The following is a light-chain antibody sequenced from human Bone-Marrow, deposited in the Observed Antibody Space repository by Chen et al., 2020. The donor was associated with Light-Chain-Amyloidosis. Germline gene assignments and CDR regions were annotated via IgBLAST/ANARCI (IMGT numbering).Light chain of an antibody. CDR1: QNLLYSSNNKNY. J-gene: IGKJ2*01. V-gene: IGKV4-1*01. CDR3: QQDYNTPYT. Sequence: DIVMTQSPDSLAVSLGERATINCKSSQNLLYSSNNKNYLAWYQQKSGQPPKLLIYWASARESGVADRVSGGGSGTDFTLTISTLQAEDVAVYYCQQDYNTPYTFGQGTKLEIK. CDR2: WAS.